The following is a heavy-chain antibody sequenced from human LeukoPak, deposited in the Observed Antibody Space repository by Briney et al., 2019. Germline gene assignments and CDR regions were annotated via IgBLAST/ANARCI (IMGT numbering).Heavy chain of an antibody. CDR1: GYTFTDYY. D-gene: IGHD2-2*01. J-gene: IGHJ4*02. V-gene: IGHV1-18*04. CDR3: AKVREYCTSTSCQRYYFDY. Sequence: ALVKVSCKTSGYTFTDYYIHWVRQAPGQGLEWMGWISAYNGNTNYAQKLQGRVTMTRDTSTSTAYMELRSLRSDDTAVYYCAKVREYCTSTSCQRYYFDYWGQGTLVTVSS. CDR2: ISAYNGNT.